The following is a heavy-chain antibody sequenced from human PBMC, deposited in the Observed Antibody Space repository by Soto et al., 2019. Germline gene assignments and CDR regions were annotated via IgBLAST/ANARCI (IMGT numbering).Heavy chain of an antibody. V-gene: IGHV4-59*08. CDR1: GGSISSSY. CDR2: IYYSGST. Sequence: SETLSLTCTVSGGSISSSYWSWFRQPPGKGLEWIGYIYYSGSTNYNPSLKSRVTISVDTSKNQFSLELSSVTAADTAVYYCARLLYDISAFDYWGQGTLVTVS. J-gene: IGHJ4*02. D-gene: IGHD3-9*01. CDR3: ARLLYDISAFDY.